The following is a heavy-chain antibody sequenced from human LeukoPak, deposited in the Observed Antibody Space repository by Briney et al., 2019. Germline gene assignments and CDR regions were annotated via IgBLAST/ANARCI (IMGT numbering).Heavy chain of an antibody. CDR2: ISGSGGST. Sequence: PGGSLRLSCAASGFTFSSYAMSWVRQAPGKGLEWVSAISGSGGSTYYADSVKGRFTISRENSKNMLYLQMNSLRDEDTAVYYCARVDWMIGAFDIWGQGTMVTVSS. V-gene: IGHV3-23*01. D-gene: IGHD3-22*01. J-gene: IGHJ3*02. CDR3: ARVDWMIGAFDI. CDR1: GFTFSSYA.